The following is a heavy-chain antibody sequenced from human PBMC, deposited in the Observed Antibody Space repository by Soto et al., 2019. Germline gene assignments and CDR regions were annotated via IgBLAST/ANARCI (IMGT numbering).Heavy chain of an antibody. Sequence: QVQLQESGPGLVKPSQTLSLTCTVSGGSISSGDYYWSWIRQPPGKGLEWIGYIYYSGSTYYNPSLKSRVTISVDTSKNQFSLKLSSVTAADTAVYYCARHGYCSSTSCYAAGGWFDPWGQGTLVTVSS. CDR2: IYYSGST. CDR1: GGSISSGDYY. J-gene: IGHJ5*02. CDR3: ARHGYCSSTSCYAAGGWFDP. D-gene: IGHD2-2*03. V-gene: IGHV4-30-4*01.